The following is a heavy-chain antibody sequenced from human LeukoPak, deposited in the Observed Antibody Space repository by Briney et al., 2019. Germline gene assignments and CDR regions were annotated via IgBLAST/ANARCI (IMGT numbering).Heavy chain of an antibody. V-gene: IGHV3-30*02. D-gene: IGHD5-18*01. CDR2: IRYDGSNK. Sequence: GGSLRLSCAASGFTFSSYGMHWVRQVPGKGLEWVAFIRYDGSNKYYADSVKGRFTISRDNSKNTLYLQMNSLRAEDTAVYYCAKGDDVDTAMVGWGQGTLVTVSS. CDR3: AKGDDVDTAMVG. J-gene: IGHJ4*02. CDR1: GFTFSSYG.